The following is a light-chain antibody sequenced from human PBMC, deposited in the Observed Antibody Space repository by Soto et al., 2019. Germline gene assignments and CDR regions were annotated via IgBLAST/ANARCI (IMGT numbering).Light chain of an antibody. CDR2: AAS. V-gene: IGKV1-39*01. J-gene: IGKJ1*01. CDR1: QSISSY. Sequence: DIQMTQSPSSLSASVGDRVTITCRASQSISSYLTWYQKKPGKAPKLPIYAASSLQSGAPSSFGGIGSGTDFTLTIRSLQPEDFATYYCQQIYSPPQTLGQGTRWIS. CDR3: QQIYSPPQT.